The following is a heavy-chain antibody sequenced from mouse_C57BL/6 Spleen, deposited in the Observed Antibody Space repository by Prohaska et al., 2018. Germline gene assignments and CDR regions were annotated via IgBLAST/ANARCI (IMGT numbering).Heavy chain of an antibody. D-gene: IGHD2-4*01. J-gene: IGHJ4*01. Sequence: HGKSLEWIGVINPYNGGTSYNQKFKGMATLTVDKSSSTAYMELNSLTSEDSAVYYCARKAYDYDGYYYAMDYWGQGTSVTVSS. CDR3: ARKAYDYDGYYYAMDY. CDR2: INPYNGGT. V-gene: IGHV1-19*01.